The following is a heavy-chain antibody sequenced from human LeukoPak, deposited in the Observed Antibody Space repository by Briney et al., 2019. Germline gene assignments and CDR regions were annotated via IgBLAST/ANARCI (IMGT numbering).Heavy chain of an antibody. V-gene: IGHV1-69*04. D-gene: IGHD6-19*01. CDR1: GGTFSSYA. CDR3: VVTQKWLAFDY. J-gene: IGHJ4*02. CDR2: IIPILGIA. Sequence: EASVKVSCTASGGTFSSYAISWVRQAPGQGLEWMGRIIPILGIANYAQKFQGRVTITADKSTSTAYMELSSLRSEDTAVYYCVVTQKWLAFDYWGQGILVTVSS.